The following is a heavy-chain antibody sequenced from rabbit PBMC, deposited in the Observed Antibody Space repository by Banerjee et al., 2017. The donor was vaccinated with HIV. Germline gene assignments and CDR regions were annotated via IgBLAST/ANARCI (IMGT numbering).Heavy chain of an antibody. J-gene: IGHJ4*01. CDR1: GFDFSSYY. V-gene: IGHV1S7*01. CDR3: ARDLAGVTGWNFNL. D-gene: IGHD4-1*01. CDR2: IYASEGSA. Sequence: QLEESGGDLVKPEGSLTLTCTASGFDFSSYYMSWVRQAPGKGLEWIGAIYASEGSADYASWVNGRFTFSSDNAQNTVDLQINSLTVADTATYFCARDLAGVTGWNFNLWGPGTLVTVS.